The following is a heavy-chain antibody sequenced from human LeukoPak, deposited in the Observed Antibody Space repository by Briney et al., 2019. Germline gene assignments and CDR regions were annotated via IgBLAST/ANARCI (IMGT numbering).Heavy chain of an antibody. J-gene: IGHJ4*02. CDR3: AAPRTYYYDSSGYFDY. D-gene: IGHD3-22*01. Sequence: SVKVSCKASGGTFSSYAISWVRQAPGQGLEWMGGIIPIFGTANYAQKFQGRVTITADESTSTAYMELRSLRSEDTAVYYCAAPRTYYYDSSGYFDYWGQGTLVTVSS. V-gene: IGHV1-69*13. CDR1: GGTFSSYA. CDR2: IIPIFGTA.